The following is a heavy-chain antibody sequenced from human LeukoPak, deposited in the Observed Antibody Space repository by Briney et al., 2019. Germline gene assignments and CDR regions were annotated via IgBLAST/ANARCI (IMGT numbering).Heavy chain of an antibody. J-gene: IGHJ6*02. V-gene: IGHV3-53*04. Sequence: GGSLGLSCAASGFTVSSNYMNWVRQAPRKGLEWVSVIYNGGNTYYADSVKGRFTISRHDSKNTLYLQMNSLRAEDTAVYYCARSYSTGTTNYYYYGMDVWGQGTTVTVSS. CDR1: GFTVSSNY. CDR2: IYNGGNT. D-gene: IGHD1-1*01. CDR3: ARSYSTGTTNYYYYGMDV.